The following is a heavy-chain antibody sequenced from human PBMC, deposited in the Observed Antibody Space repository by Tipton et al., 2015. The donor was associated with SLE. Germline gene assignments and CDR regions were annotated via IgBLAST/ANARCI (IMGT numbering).Heavy chain of an antibody. CDR2: IYHSGRS. V-gene: IGHV4-4*02. Sequence: TLSLTCAVSGGSISSSNWWSWVRQPPGKGLEWIGEIYHSGRSNYNPSLKSRVTISVDTSKNQFSLKLSSVTAADTAVYYCARDLRGSGSYSHYYYGMDVWGQGTTVTVSS. J-gene: IGHJ6*02. CDR3: ARDLRGSGSYSHYYYGMDV. D-gene: IGHD3-10*01. CDR1: GGSISSSNW.